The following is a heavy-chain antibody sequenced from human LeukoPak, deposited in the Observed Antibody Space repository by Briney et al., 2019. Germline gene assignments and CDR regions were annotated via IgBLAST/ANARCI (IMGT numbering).Heavy chain of an antibody. CDR3: AVQLLFMDRSPNWFDP. V-gene: IGHV1-69*05. D-gene: IGHD2-2*01. CDR2: IIPIFGTA. Sequence: SVKVSCKASGGTFSSYAISRVRQAPGQGLEWMGGIIPIFGTANYAQKFQGRVTITTDESTSTAYMELSSLRSEDTAVYYCAVQLLFMDRSPNWFDPWGQGTLVTVSS. CDR1: GGTFSSYA. J-gene: IGHJ5*02.